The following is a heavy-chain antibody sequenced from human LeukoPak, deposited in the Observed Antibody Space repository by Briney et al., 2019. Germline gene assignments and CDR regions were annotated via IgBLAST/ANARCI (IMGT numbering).Heavy chain of an antibody. J-gene: IGHJ5*02. Sequence: GGSLRLSCAASGFTFSSYAMSWVRQAPGKGLEWVSAISGSGGSTYYADSVKGRFTISRDNSKNTLYLQMNSLRAEDTAVYYCAKDGQGELFPPDWFDPWGQGTLVTVSS. CDR1: GFTFSSYA. V-gene: IGHV3-23*01. CDR3: AKDGQGELFPPDWFDP. D-gene: IGHD3-10*01. CDR2: ISGSGGST.